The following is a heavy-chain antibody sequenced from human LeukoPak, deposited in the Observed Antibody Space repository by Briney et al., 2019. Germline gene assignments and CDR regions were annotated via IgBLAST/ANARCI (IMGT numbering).Heavy chain of an antibody. D-gene: IGHD2-15*01. CDR3: AKRSRPGIGNNWFDS. CDR1: GFTFRSYG. V-gene: IGHV3-23*01. J-gene: IGHJ5*01. Sequence: GGSLSLSCAASGFTFRSYGIVWVRQAPGKGPEGVSGISASGSTPFYAESVKGRFTISRDNSKNTLFMQMDSRRAEDTALYYCAKRSRPGIGNNWFDSWRRGTVVTVSS. CDR2: ISASGSTP.